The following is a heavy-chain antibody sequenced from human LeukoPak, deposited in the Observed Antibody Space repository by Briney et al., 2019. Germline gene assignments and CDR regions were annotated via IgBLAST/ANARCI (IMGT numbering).Heavy chain of an antibody. D-gene: IGHD3-10*02. V-gene: IGHV4-59*08. J-gene: IGHJ4*02. Sequence: SETLSLTCTVSGGSISSYYWSWIRQPPGKGLEWIGYIYYSGSTNYNPSLKSRVTISVDTSKNQFSLKLSSVTAADTAVYYCARVEYYVWGDYYFDYGGRGTLVTASS. CDR2: IYYSGST. CDR1: GGSISSYY. CDR3: ARVEYYVWGDYYFDY.